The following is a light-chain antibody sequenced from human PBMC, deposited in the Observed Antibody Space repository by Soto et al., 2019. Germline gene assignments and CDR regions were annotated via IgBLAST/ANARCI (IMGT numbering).Light chain of an antibody. CDR1: VSNIEDNY. V-gene: IGLV1-51*01. CDR3: GAWDSSLSVVM. Sequence: QSVLTQPPSVSAAPGQKVTISCSGSVSNIEDNYVSWYQHLPGTAPKLLIYDNDRRPSGIPDRFSASKSDTSATLAITGLQNGDEADYYCGAWDSSLSVVMFGGVTKLTVL. CDR2: DND. J-gene: IGLJ3*02.